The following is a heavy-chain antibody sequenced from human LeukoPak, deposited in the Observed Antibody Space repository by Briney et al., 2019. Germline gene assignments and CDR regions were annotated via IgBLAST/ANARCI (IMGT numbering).Heavy chain of an antibody. CDR3: AKAGQQLVRGAFDI. V-gene: IGHV3-23*01. Sequence: QPGGSLRLSCAASGFTFSSYAMSWVRQAPEKGLEWVSAISGSGGSTYYADSVKGRFTISRDNSKNTPYLQMNSLRAEDTAVYYCAKAGQQLVRGAFDIWGQGTMVTVSS. CDR2: ISGSGGST. J-gene: IGHJ3*02. CDR1: GFTFSSYA. D-gene: IGHD6-13*01.